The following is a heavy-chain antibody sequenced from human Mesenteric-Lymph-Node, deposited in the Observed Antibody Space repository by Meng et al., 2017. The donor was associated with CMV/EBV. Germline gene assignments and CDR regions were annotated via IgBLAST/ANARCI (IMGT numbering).Heavy chain of an antibody. V-gene: IGHV2-5*01. CDR3: ARPFYFDSSGYFFDH. CDR1: AFSLTTAGVA. CDR2: VYWTDAT. Sequence: SAFSLTTAGVARGWIRQPPGKALEWLAVVYWTDATLCSPSLRGRLSISKDTSRNQVVLTMTDMDPEDTATYYCARPFYFDSSGYFFDHWGQGALVTVSS. D-gene: IGHD3-22*01. J-gene: IGHJ4*02.